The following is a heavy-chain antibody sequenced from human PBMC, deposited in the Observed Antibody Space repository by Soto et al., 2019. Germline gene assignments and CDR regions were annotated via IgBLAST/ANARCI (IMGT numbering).Heavy chain of an antibody. D-gene: IGHD6-19*01. V-gene: IGHV1-18*01. CDR1: GYTFTSYG. Sequence: EASVKVSCKASGYTFTSYGISWVRQAPGQGLEWMGWISAYNGNTNYAQKLQGRVTMTTDTSTSTAYMELRSLRSDDTAVYYCARASPYSSGWPYYYYYMDVWGKGTTVTVSS. CDR2: ISAYNGNT. CDR3: ARASPYSSGWPYYYYYMDV. J-gene: IGHJ6*03.